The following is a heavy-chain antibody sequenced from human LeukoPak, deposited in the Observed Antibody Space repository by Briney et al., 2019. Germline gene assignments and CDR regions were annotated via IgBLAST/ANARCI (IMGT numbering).Heavy chain of an antibody. CDR2: IYYSGST. CDR3: ARDGWATSDY. V-gene: IGHV4-39*02. J-gene: IGHJ4*02. D-gene: IGHD3-10*01. CDR1: GGSISSSSYY. Sequence: SETLSLTCTVSGGSISSSSYYWGWIRQPPGKGLEWIGSIYYSGSTYYNPSLKSRVTISVDTSKNQFSLKLSSVTAADTAVYYCARDGWATSDYWGQGTLVTVSS.